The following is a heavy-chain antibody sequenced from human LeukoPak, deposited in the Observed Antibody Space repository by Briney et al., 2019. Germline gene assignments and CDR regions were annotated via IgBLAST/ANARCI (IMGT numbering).Heavy chain of an antibody. CDR3: AREGWLRCFDY. CDR1: GFTFSSYG. J-gene: IGHJ4*02. Sequence: GGSLRLSCAASGFTFSSYGMHWVRRAPGKGLEWVAVIWYDGSNKYYADSVKGRFTISRDNSKNTLYLQMNSLRAEDTAVYYCAREGWLRCFDYWGQGTLVTVSS. V-gene: IGHV3-33*01. CDR2: IWYDGSNK. D-gene: IGHD3-16*01.